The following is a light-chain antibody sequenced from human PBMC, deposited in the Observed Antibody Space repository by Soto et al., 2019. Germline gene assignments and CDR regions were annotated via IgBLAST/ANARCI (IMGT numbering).Light chain of an antibody. CDR1: SSDVGGYDY. J-gene: IGLJ3*02. CDR3: ASYASSSTLEV. Sequence: QSALTQPPSASGSPGQTVTISCTGTSSDVGGYDYVSWYQQHPGEAPKLIIYEVTKRPSGVPDRFSGSKSGNTASLTVSGLQAEDEADYYCASYASSSTLEVFGGGTKLTVL. CDR2: EVT. V-gene: IGLV2-8*01.